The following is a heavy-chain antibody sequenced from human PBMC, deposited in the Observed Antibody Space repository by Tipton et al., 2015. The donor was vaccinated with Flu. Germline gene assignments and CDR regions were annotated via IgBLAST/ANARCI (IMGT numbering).Heavy chain of an antibody. CDR3: ARGMNTGLVDV. J-gene: IGHJ6*02. CDR2: ISSNGDNT. D-gene: IGHD1-14*01. Sequence: GSLRLSCAASGFIFSDYALHWVRQAPGRGLEYVSAISSNGDNTYYADSVKGRFTVSRDNSKNTLYVQMGSLRADDMAVYYCARGMNTGLVDVWGQGTTVTVSS. V-gene: IGHV3-64*02. CDR1: GFIFSDYA.